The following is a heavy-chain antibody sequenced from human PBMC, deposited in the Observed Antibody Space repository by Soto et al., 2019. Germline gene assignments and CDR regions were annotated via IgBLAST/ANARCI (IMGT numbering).Heavy chain of an antibody. CDR2: IYAGNGNT. Sequence: ASVKVSCKAIGYSFTSHYMHWVRQAPGQRLEWMGTIYAGNGNTKYSQKFQGRVTITRDTSASTAYMELSSLRSEDTAVYYCARGGSLYWYFDLWGRGTLVTVSS. CDR1: GYSFTSHY. D-gene: IGHD1-26*01. V-gene: IGHV1-3*01. CDR3: ARGGSLYWYFDL. J-gene: IGHJ2*01.